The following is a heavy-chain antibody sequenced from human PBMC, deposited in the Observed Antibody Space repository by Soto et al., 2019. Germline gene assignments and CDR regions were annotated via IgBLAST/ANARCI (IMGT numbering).Heavy chain of an antibody. CDR2: ISWNSGSI. V-gene: IGHV3-9*01. J-gene: IGHJ3*01. CDR3: AKELVAFDV. Sequence: GGSLRLSCAASGFTFDDYAMHWVRQAPGKGLEWVSGISWNSGSIGYADSVKGRFTISRDNAKNSLYLQMNSLRAEDTALYYCAKELVAFDVWGQGTMVTVSS. CDR1: GFTFDDYA.